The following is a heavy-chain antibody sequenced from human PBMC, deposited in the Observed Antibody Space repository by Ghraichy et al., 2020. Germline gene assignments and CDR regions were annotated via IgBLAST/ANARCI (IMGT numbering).Heavy chain of an antibody. D-gene: IGHD4-17*01. V-gene: IGHV4-59*08. CDR3: ARRGEYGDYEV. J-gene: IGHJ4*02. Sequence: GSLRLSCTVSGGSISSYYWSWIRQPPGKGLEWIGYIYYSGSTNYNPSLKSRVTISVDTSKNQFSLKLSSVTAADTAVYYCARRGEYGDYEVWGQGTLVTVSS. CDR1: GGSISSYY. CDR2: IYYSGST.